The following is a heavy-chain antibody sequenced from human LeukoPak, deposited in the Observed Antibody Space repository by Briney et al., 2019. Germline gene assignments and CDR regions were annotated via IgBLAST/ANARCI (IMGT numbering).Heavy chain of an antibody. CDR3: ARDPYGSGGLFDY. D-gene: IGHD3-10*01. Sequence: PSETLSLTCAVSGGSISSSIWWSWVRPPPGKGLEWIGEIYHSGSTNYNPSLKSRVTISVDKSKNQFSLKLSSVTAADTAVYYCARDPYGSGGLFDYWGQGTLVTVSS. V-gene: IGHV4-4*02. CDR2: IYHSGST. CDR1: GGSISSSIW. J-gene: IGHJ4*02.